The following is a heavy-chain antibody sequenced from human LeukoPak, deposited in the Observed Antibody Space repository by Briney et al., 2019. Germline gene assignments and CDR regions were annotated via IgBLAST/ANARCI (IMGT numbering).Heavy chain of an antibody. CDR1: GYTFTGYY. Sequence: ASVKVSCKASGYTFTGYYMHWVRQAPGQGLEWMGWINPNSGGTNYAQKFQGRVTMTRDTSISTAYMELSRLRSDDTAAYYCAREGLLWFGDPPRTYDYWGQGTLVTVSS. J-gene: IGHJ4*02. V-gene: IGHV1-2*02. D-gene: IGHD3-10*01. CDR3: AREGLLWFGDPPRTYDY. CDR2: INPNSGGT.